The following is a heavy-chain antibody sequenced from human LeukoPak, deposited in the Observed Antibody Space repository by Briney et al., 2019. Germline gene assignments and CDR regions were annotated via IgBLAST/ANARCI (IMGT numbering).Heavy chain of an antibody. CDR2: ICGGGGST. CDR3: AKPPHSSGWYY. V-gene: IGHV3-23*01. J-gene: IGHJ4*02. D-gene: IGHD6-19*01. Sequence: GGSLRLSCAVSGFTFSSSAMSWVRQAPGKGLEWVSAICGGGGSTYYADPVKGRFTISRDNSKNTLYLQMNGLRAEDTAVYYCAKPPHSSGWYYWGQGTLVTVSS. CDR1: GFTFSSSA.